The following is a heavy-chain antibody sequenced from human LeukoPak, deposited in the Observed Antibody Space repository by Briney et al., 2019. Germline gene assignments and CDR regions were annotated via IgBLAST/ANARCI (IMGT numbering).Heavy chain of an antibody. V-gene: IGHV1-46*01. CDR2: INPSGGNT. CDR1: GYSFTSYN. D-gene: IGHD3-10*01. CDR3: ARGGDYYGSGNYIDYYYYMDV. Sequence: ASVKVSCKTSGYSFTSYNLHWVRQAPGQRLEWMGIINPSGGNTNYAQKFQGRVTMTRDTSTSTVYMELSSLKSEDTAVYYCARGGDYYGSGNYIDYYYYMDVWGKGTTVTISS. J-gene: IGHJ6*03.